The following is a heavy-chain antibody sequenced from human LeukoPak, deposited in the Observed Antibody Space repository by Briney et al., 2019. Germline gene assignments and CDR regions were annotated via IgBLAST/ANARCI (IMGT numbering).Heavy chain of an antibody. CDR3: ARDLGLRFLEWLGQFGY. V-gene: IGHV1-2*06. J-gene: IGHJ4*02. Sequence: ASVKVSCKASGYTFTGYYMHWVRQAPGQGLEWMGRINPNSGGTNYAQKFQGRVTMTRDTSISTAYMELSRLRSDDTAVYYCARDLGLRFLEWLGQFGYWGQGTLVTVSS. D-gene: IGHD3-3*01. CDR2: INPNSGGT. CDR1: GYTFTGYY.